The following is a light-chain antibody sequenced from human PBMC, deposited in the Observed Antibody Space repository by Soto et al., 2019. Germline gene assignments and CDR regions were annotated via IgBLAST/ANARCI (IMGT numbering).Light chain of an antibody. Sequence: DIQVTQSPSSMSASVGDRVSITCRTSQTINNYLNWFQQKPGEAPNLLIYTASTLQSGVPSRFSGSGSGTDFTLTINNLQPEDFATYYCQQGYDTPLTFGQGTRLDI. V-gene: IGKV1-39*01. CDR1: QTINNY. J-gene: IGKJ5*01. CDR2: TAS. CDR3: QQGYDTPLT.